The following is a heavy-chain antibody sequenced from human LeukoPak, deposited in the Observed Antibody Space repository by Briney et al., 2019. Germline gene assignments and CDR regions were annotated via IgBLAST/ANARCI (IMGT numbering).Heavy chain of an antibody. CDR2: IKFDGSQK. J-gene: IGHJ4*02. CDR1: GFTFSSFD. D-gene: IGHD3-10*01. Sequence: GGSLRLSCAPSGFTFSSFDMHWVRQRPDKGLEWVAFIKFDGSQKYYADSVRGRFTVSRYNSRNMLYLQLDSLRDDDTAVYFCARRLHDSGSYSADYWGQGTLVTVPS. V-gene: IGHV3-30*02. CDR3: ARRLHDSGSYSADY.